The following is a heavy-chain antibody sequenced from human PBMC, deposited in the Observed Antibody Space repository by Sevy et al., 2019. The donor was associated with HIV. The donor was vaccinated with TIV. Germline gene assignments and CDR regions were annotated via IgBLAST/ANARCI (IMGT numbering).Heavy chain of an antibody. V-gene: IGHV1-2*06. CDR3: AREKNTIQLWLTGTLDY. J-gene: IGHJ4*02. CDR2: INPNSGGT. D-gene: IGHD5-18*01. Sequence: ASVKVSCKASGYTFTGYYMHWVRQAPGQGLEWMGRINPNSGGTNYAQKFQGRVTMTRETSISTAYMELGRLRSDDTAVYYCAREKNTIQLWLTGTLDYWGQGTLVTVSS. CDR1: GYTFTGYY.